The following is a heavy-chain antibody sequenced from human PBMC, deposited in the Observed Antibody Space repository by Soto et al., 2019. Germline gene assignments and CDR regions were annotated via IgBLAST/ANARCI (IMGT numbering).Heavy chain of an antibody. D-gene: IGHD2-15*01. J-gene: IGHJ4*02. CDR2: IFSGGSE. V-gene: IGHV3-66*01. CDR1: GLTVSSSQ. Sequence: EVHLVESGGGVVQPGESLRLSCAASGLTVSSSQMSWVRQAPGKGLEWVSVIFSGGSEYYADSVKGRFTISRDTSKNTLYLQMNSLRVEDTAVYYCASAPAASFDYWGQGTLVTVSS. CDR3: ASAPAASFDY.